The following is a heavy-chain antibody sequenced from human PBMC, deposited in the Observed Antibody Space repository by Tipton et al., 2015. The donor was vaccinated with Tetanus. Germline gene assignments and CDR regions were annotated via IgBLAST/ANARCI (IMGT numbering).Heavy chain of an antibody. V-gene: IGHV4-30-2*01. J-gene: IGHJ6*02. Sequence: LRLSCALSGGSITRGAYSWSWIRQPPGKGLEWIGYIYASGTTYSNPSLKSRVTISVGETKRQFPLNLTTVTAADAAVYYCARYNSYFYAMDVWGQGTTVTVSS. CDR2: IYASGTT. D-gene: IGHD5-24*01. CDR3: ARYNSYFYAMDV. CDR1: GGSITRGAYS.